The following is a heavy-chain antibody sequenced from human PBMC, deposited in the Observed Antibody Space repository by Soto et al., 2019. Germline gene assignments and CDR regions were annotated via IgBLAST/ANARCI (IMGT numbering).Heavy chain of an antibody. V-gene: IGHV4-30-4*01. J-gene: IGHJ4*02. Sequence: PSETLSLTCSVSGDSISGGDYYWSWIRQPPGEALEWIGHIHYSGSTYYNASLKSRLTISLDTSKNEFSLNLNSVTAADTAVYYCARDQRALRYFEYWGQGTLVPVSS. CDR1: GDSISGGDYY. CDR3: ARDQRALRYFEY. CDR2: IHYSGST.